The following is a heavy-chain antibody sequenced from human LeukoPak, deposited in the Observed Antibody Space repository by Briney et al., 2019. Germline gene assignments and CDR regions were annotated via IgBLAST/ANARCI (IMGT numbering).Heavy chain of an antibody. CDR1: RFIFGEYA. CDR3: ARGTVYGCNLF. J-gene: IGHJ4*02. V-gene: IGHV3-49*03. CDR2: IRSKTYGGTT. Sequence: GGSLRLSCRTSRFIFGEYAMRWLRQAPGKGLEWVGFIRSKTYGGTTEYAASVKGRFTISRDDSKSIAYLRMNSLKTEDTAVYSSARGTVYGCNLFWGQGTLVTVSS. D-gene: IGHD4-23*01.